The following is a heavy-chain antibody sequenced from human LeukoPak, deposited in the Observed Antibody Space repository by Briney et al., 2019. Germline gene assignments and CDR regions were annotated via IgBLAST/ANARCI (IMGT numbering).Heavy chain of an antibody. V-gene: IGHV3-30-3*01. Sequence: GGSLRLSCAASGFTFSSYAMHWVRQAPGKGLEWVAVISYDGSNKYYADSVKGRFTISRDNSKNTLYLQMNSLRAEDTAVYYCARVGYCSSTSCRLRDIVATGTFDYWGQGTLVTVSS. CDR2: ISYDGSNK. D-gene: IGHD2-2*03. CDR3: ARVGYCSSTSCRLRDIVATGTFDY. J-gene: IGHJ4*02. CDR1: GFTFSSYA.